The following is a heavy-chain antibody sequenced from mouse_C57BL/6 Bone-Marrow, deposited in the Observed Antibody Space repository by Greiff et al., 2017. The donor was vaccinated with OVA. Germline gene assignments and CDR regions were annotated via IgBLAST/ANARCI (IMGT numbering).Heavy chain of an antibody. V-gene: IGHV5-4*03. J-gene: IGHJ3*01. CDR2: ISDGGSYT. Sequence: EVKLVESGGGLVKPGGSLKLSCAASGFTFSSYAMSWVRQTPEKRLEWVATISDGGSYTYYPDNVKGRFTISRDNAKNNRYLQMSHLKSEDTAMYYCARSGLWSFAYWGQGTLVTVSA. D-gene: IGHD1-1*02. CDR1: GFTFSSYA. CDR3: ARSGLWSFAY.